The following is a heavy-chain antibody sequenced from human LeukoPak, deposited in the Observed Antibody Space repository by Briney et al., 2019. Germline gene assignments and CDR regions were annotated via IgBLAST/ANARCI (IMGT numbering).Heavy chain of an antibody. J-gene: IGHJ4*02. CDR3: AKDHPQYYYDSSGYYPYYFDY. CDR2: ISGSGGST. CDR1: GFTFSSYA. Sequence: GGSLRLSCAASGFTFSSYAMSWVRQAPGKGLEWVSAISGSGGSTYYADSVKGRFTISRDNSKNTLYLQMNSLRAEDTAVYYCAKDHPQYYYDSSGYYPYYFDYWGQGTLVTVSS. V-gene: IGHV3-23*01. D-gene: IGHD3-22*01.